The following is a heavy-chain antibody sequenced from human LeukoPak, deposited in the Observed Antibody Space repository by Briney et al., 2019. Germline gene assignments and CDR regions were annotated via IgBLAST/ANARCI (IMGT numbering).Heavy chain of an antibody. CDR1: GFTFSSYA. Sequence: GGSLRLSCAASGFTFSSYAMSWVRQAPGKGLDWVSAISGSGGSTYYADSVKGRFTISRDNSKNTLYLQMNSLRAEDTAVYYCARGPVVVTAISPLGDYWGQGTLVTVSS. CDR3: ARGPVVVTAISPLGDY. D-gene: IGHD2-21*02. V-gene: IGHV3-23*01. J-gene: IGHJ4*02. CDR2: ISGSGGST.